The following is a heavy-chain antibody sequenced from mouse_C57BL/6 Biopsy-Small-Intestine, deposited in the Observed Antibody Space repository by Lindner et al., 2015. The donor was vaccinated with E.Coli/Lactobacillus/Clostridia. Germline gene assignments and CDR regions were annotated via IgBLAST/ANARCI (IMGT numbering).Heavy chain of an antibody. CDR2: IIPLLGVT. J-gene: IGHJ1*01. Sequence: SVKVSCKASGGTFLSYAITWVRQAPGQGLERMGGIIPLLGVTHLAQNFQGRLAITADKSTGTAYMELTSLKSDDTAIYYCASLNMDYAFDVWGQGTMVTVSS. D-gene: IGHD1-1*02. V-gene: IGHV1-81*01. CDR1: GGTFLSYA. CDR3: ASLNMDYAFDV.